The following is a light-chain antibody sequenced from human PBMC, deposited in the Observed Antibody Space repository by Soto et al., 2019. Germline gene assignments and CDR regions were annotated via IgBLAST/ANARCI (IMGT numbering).Light chain of an antibody. CDR3: VLYMGGGYYV. V-gene: IGLV8-61*01. CDR2: STN. CDR1: SGSVSTGYH. Sequence: QAVVTQEPSFSVSPGGTGTLTCSLTSGSVSTGYHPSWYQQTPAQAPRTLIYSTNTRSSGVPDRFSGSILGIKAALTTAGAQADDESDYYCVLYMGGGYYVFGTGTKLTVL. J-gene: IGLJ1*01.